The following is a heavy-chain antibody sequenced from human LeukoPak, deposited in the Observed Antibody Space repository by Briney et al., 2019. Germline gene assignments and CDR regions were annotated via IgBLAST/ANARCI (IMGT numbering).Heavy chain of an antibody. Sequence: SETLSLTCSVSGNSISNYYWSWIRQPPGKGLEWIGYISYSGSTNYNPSLKSRVTISVDSSKNQFSLKLTSVTAADTAVYYCARSHLGHGSSWWRRLFEYWGQGSLVTVSS. CDR1: GNSISNYY. V-gene: IGHV4-59*01. J-gene: IGHJ4*02. CDR3: ARSHLGHGSSWWRRLFEY. CDR2: ISYSGST. D-gene: IGHD6-13*01.